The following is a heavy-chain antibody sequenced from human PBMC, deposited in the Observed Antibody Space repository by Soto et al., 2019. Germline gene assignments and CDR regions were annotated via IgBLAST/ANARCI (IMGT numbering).Heavy chain of an antibody. V-gene: IGHV3-30*03. CDR2: IAFEGSQE. D-gene: IGHD2-21*02. J-gene: IGHJ6*02. CDR1: GFSFNTSG. CDR3: ATKVRVTNYLYYGMDV. Sequence: QVQLVESGGGVVQPGRALRLSCAASGFSFNTSGMHWVRQAPGKGLEWVAVIAFEGSQEFYGDSVRGRFTISRDNSKNTLFLQMKSLTPEDTAVYYCATKVRVTNYLYYGMDVWGQGTTVNVSS.